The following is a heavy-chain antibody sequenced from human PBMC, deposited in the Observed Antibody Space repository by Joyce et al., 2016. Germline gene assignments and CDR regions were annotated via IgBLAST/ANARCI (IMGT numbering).Heavy chain of an antibody. J-gene: IGHJ6*03. V-gene: IGHV4-59*01. CDR1: GGSISSYH. D-gene: IGHD2-2*01. CDR3: ARAVGYCSSTSCPEHMDL. CDR2: IYNTGNS. Sequence: QVQLQESGPGLVKPSETLSLTCTVSGGSISSYHWSWIRQPPGKGLEWIGYIYNTGNSNHNTSLKSRLTLSVDTAKNQVSLKLRSVTAADSAVYYCARAVGYCSSTSCPEHMDLWGKGTTVTVSS.